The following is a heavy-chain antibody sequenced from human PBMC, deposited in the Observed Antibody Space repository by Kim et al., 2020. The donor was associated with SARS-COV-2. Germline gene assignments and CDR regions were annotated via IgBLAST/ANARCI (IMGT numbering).Heavy chain of an antibody. J-gene: IGHJ6*02. Sequence: RFTISRDNSKNTLYLQMNSLRAEDTAVYYCAKGGGSGWYESSDYYYGMDVWGQGTTVTVSS. CDR3: AKGGGSGWYESSDYYYGMDV. D-gene: IGHD6-19*01. V-gene: IGHV3-30*02.